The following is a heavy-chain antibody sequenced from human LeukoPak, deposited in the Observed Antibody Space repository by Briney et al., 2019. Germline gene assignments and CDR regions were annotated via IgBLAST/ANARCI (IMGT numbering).Heavy chain of an antibody. CDR3: AKPFYGGNQPFDY. J-gene: IGHJ4*02. CDR1: GFTFHSYA. CDR2: VGTAGDTT. D-gene: IGHD4-23*01. Sequence: GGSLRLSCVASGFTFHSYAMTWVRQAPGKGLEWVSAVGTAGDTTYANSVKGRFTVSRDNSKNTVYLQMNSLRAEDTAVYYCAKPFYGGNQPFDYWGQGTLVTVSS. V-gene: IGHV3-23*01.